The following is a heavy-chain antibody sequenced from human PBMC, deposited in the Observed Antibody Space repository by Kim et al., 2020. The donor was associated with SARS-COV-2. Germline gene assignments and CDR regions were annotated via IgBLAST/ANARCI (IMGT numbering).Heavy chain of an antibody. D-gene: IGHD2-15*01. J-gene: IGHJ6*02. CDR2: ISGSGGST. CDR3: AVAANLYYYYGMDV. V-gene: IGHV3-23*01. Sequence: GGSLRLSCAASGFTFSSYAMSWVRQAPGKGLEWVSAISGSGGSTYYADSVKGRFTISRDNSKNTLYLQMNSLRAEDTAVYYCAVAANLYYYYGMDVWGQGTTVTVSS. CDR1: GFTFSSYA.